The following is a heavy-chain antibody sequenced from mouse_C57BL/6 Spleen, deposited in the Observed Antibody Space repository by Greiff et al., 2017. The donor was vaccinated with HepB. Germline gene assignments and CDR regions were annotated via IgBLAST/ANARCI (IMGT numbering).Heavy chain of an antibody. CDR2: INPNNGGT. D-gene: IGHD2-1*01. CDR3: ARIYYGNGLGYFDV. V-gene: IGHV1-26*01. Sequence: EVQLQQSGPELVKPGASVKISCKASGYTFTDYYMNWVKQSHGKSLEWIGDINPNNGGTSYNQKFKGKATLTVDKSSSTAYMELRSLTSEDSAVYYCARIYYGNGLGYFDVWGTGTTVTVSS. J-gene: IGHJ1*03. CDR1: GYTFTDYY.